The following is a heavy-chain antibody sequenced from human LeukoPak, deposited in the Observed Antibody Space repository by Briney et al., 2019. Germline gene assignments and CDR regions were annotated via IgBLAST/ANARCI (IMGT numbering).Heavy chain of an antibody. D-gene: IGHD3-10*01. CDR2: IYYTGST. V-gene: IGHV4-59*01. J-gene: IGHJ4*02. CDR1: GGSISGYH. CDR3: ARQHGSGTYPIDY. Sequence: SETLSLTCIVSGGSISGYHWSWIRQPPGKRLEYIGCIYYTGSTSYNPSLQSRLTLSLDTAKNQFSLRLTSVTAADTAVYFCARQHGSGTYPIDYWGQGILVTVSS.